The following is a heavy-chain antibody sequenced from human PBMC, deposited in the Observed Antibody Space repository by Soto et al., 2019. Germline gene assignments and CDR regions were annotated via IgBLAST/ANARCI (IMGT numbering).Heavy chain of an antibody. V-gene: IGHV1-18*01. J-gene: IGHJ6*02. Sequence: ASVKVSCKASGYTFTSYGISWVRQAPGQGLEWMGWISAYNGNTNYAQKLQGRVTMTTDTSTSTAYMELRSLRSDDTAVYYCARNGYCSGGSCYSIYYYYYGMDVWGQGTTVTVSS. D-gene: IGHD2-15*01. CDR2: ISAYNGNT. CDR1: GYTFTSYG. CDR3: ARNGYCSGGSCYSIYYYYYGMDV.